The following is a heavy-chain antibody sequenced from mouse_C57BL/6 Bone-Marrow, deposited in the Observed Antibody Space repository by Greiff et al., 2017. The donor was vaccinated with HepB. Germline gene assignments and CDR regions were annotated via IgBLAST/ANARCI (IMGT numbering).Heavy chain of an antibody. CDR3: TRIPGLRHYFDY. Sequence: EVKLMESGEGLVKPGGSLKLSCAASGFTFSSYAMSWVRQTPEKRLEWVAYISSGGDYIYYADTVKGRFTISRDNARNTLYLQMSSLKSEDTAMYYCTRIPGLRHYFDYWGQGTRVTVSA. V-gene: IGHV5-9-1*02. CDR1: GFTFSSYA. CDR2: ISSGGDYI. D-gene: IGHD2-4*01. J-gene: IGHJ3*01.